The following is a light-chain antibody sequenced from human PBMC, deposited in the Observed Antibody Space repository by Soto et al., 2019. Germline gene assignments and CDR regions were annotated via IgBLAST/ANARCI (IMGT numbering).Light chain of an antibody. CDR1: QDINVY. J-gene: IGKJ2*03. V-gene: IGKV1D-8*01. Sequence: VILMTQSPSLLSASTGDIFTISCRMSQDINVYLNWYQQKPGEVPKLLIYSASTLHSGVPSRFTGSGSETDFTLTIRSLQPEDFATYYCQHGYVAPYSFGQGTKVDIK. CDR2: SAS. CDR3: QHGYVAPYS.